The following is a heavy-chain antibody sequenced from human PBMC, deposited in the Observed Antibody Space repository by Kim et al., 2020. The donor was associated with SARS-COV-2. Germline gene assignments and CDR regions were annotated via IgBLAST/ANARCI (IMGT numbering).Heavy chain of an antibody. V-gene: IGHV1-8*01. D-gene: IGHD2-8*01. CDR2: MNPNSGNT. J-gene: IGHJ4*02. Sequence: ASVKVSCKASGYTFTSFDINWVRQATGQGLEWMGWMNPNSGNTGYAQKFQGRITMTRDTSISTAYMELNSLRSDDTAVYYCMRGQRSQVAVMVYVLKSYYFDLWGQGTLVTVTP. CDR1: GYTFTSFD. CDR3: MRGQRSQVAVMVYVLKSYYFDL.